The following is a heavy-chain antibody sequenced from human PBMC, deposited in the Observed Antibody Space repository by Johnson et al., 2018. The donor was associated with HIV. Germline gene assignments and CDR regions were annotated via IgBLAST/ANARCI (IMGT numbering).Heavy chain of an antibody. V-gene: IGHV3-7*01. CDR3: ARDFGLGELSYETVDAFDF. CDR1: GFTFSSYW. CDR2: IKQDGSEK. D-gene: IGHD3-16*02. J-gene: IGHJ3*01. Sequence: VQLVESGGGVVQPGRSLRLSCAASGFTFSSYWMSWVRQAPGKGLEWVANIKQDGSEKYYVDSVEGRFTISRDNSKDTLYLQMNNLTTEDTAVYSCARDFGLGELSYETVDAFDFWGQGTMVTVSS.